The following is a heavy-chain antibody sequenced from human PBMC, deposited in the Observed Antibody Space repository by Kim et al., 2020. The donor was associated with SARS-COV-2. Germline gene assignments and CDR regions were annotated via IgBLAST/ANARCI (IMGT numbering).Heavy chain of an antibody. Sequence: AVSVKSRITINPDTSKNQFSLQLNSVTPEDTAVYYCARDPKGYYYYGMDVWGQGTTVTVSS. CDR3: ARDPKGYYYYGMDV. J-gene: IGHJ6*02. V-gene: IGHV6-1*01.